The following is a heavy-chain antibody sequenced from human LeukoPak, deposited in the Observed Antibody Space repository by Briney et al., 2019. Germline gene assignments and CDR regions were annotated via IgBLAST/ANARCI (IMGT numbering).Heavy chain of an antibody. D-gene: IGHD3-3*01. CDR1: GGTFSSYA. CDR2: IIPIFGTA. CDR3: ARDGGRQYYFDH. V-gene: IGHV1-69*01. J-gene: IGHJ4*02. Sequence: ASVKVSCKASGGTFSSYAISWVRQAPGQGLEWMGGIIPIFGTANYAQKFQGRVTITADESTSTAYMELSSLRSEDTAVYYCARDGGRQYYFDHWGQGTLVTVSS.